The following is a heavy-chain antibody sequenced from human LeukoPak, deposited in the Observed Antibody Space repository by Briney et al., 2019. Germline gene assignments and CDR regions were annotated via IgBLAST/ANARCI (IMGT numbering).Heavy chain of an antibody. J-gene: IGHJ2*01. CDR1: GFTFSSYG. D-gene: IGHD4-17*01. CDR2: IRYDGSNK. Sequence: GGSLRLSCAASGFTFSSYGMHWVRQAPGKGLEWVAFIRYDGSNKYYADSVKGRFTISRDNSKNTLYLQMNSLRAEDTAVYYCAKARPLVTTDWYFDLWGRGTLVTVSS. V-gene: IGHV3-30*02. CDR3: AKARPLVTTDWYFDL.